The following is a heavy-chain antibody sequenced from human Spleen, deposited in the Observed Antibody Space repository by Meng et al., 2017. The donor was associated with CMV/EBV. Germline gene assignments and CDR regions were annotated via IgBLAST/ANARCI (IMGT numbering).Heavy chain of an antibody. Sequence: ASVKVSCKASGYTFTTYYMHWVRQAPGQGLEWMGVINPTFGSTTYAQKFQGRVTMTRDTSTTTVYMELSSLRSEDTAVYYCARAGDKARGRGYKEFDPWGQGTLVTVSS. J-gene: IGHJ5*02. CDR1: GYTFTTYY. D-gene: IGHD5-24*01. CDR3: ARAGDKARGRGYKEFDP. CDR2: INPTFGST. V-gene: IGHV1-46*01.